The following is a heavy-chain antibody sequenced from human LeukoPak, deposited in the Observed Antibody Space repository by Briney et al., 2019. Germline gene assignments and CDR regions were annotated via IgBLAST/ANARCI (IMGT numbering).Heavy chain of an antibody. D-gene: IGHD3-10*01. J-gene: IGHJ3*02. Sequence: GASVKVSCKASGYTFTSYGISWVRQAPGQGLEWIGLINAYNGNTDYAQKLQGRVTMTTDTSTSTAYMELRSLRSDDTAVYYCARDHQRLLWFGELLGAFDIWGQGTMVTVSS. CDR2: INAYNGNT. CDR1: GYTFTSYG. V-gene: IGHV1-18*01. CDR3: ARDHQRLLWFGELLGAFDI.